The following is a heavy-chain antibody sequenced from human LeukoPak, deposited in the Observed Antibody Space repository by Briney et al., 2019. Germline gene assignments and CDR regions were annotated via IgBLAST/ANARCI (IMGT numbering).Heavy chain of an antibody. CDR3: TGVPTYSRWSSDY. Sequence: ASVKVSSKASGYTFTDYCLHWVRQAPGQGLQWMGWTHPNSGGTNYAQRFQGRVTMTRDTSISTAYMELSRLTSDDTAVYYCTGVPTYSRWSSDYWGQGTLVTVSS. CDR2: THPNSGGT. V-gene: IGHV1-2*02. CDR1: GYTFTDYC. J-gene: IGHJ4*02. D-gene: IGHD6-6*01.